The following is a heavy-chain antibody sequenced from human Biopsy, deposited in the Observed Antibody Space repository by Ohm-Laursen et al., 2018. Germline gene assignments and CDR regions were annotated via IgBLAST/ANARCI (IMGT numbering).Heavy chain of an antibody. Sequence: ASVKVSCKSSGYTFAGYYIHWVRQAPGHGLGWMGWINPNSGNANYAQSFQGRLTLTRDTSISTAYMELTSLTFDDTAIYYCARVPAYPSIDGYYGLDLWGQGTTVIVSS. CDR1: GYTFAGYY. CDR3: ARVPAYPSIDGYYGLDL. V-gene: IGHV1-2*02. J-gene: IGHJ6*02. CDR2: INPNSGNA. D-gene: IGHD3-9*01.